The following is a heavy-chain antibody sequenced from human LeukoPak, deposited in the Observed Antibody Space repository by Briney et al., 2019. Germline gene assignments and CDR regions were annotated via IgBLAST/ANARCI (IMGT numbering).Heavy chain of an antibody. CDR1: GGSISGSNYY. D-gene: IGHD5-18*01. V-gene: IGHV4-39*01. CDR2: IYFNGDT. J-gene: IGHJ6*03. Sequence: PSETLSLTCTVSGGSISGSNYYWGWIRQPPGKGLEWIGSIYFNGDTYYNPSLKSRVTMSVATSKNQFSLKLSSVSAADTAVYYCARPGYSYATPHYYYMDVWGKGTTVTVSS. CDR3: ARPGYSYATPHYYYMDV.